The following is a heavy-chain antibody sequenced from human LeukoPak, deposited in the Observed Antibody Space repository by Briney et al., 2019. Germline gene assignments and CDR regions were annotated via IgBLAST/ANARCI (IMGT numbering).Heavy chain of an antibody. D-gene: IGHD6-13*01. J-gene: IGHJ6*03. Sequence: PGGSLRLSCAASGFSFSSYGINWVRQAPGKGLERVSYISSSSSTIYYADSVKGRFTISRDNAKNSLYLQMNSLRAEDTAVYYCASGADSSSWYSDYYYYYMDVWGKGTTVTISS. CDR2: ISSSSSTI. V-gene: IGHV3-48*01. CDR3: ASGADSSSWYSDYYYYYMDV. CDR1: GFSFSSYG.